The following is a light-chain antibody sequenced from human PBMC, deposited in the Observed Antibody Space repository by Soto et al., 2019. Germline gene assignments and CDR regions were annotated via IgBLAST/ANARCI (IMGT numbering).Light chain of an antibody. J-gene: IGLJ3*02. CDR3: SSFASSNTWV. CDR1: SSDVGAYNY. CDR2: EVT. Sequence: QSALTQPPSASGSPGQSVTISCTGTSSDVGAYNYVSWYQQHAGKAPKLVIYEVTKRPSGVPDRFSGSKSANTASLTVSGLQAEAEADYNCSSFASSNTWVFCGGTKLTVL. V-gene: IGLV2-8*01.